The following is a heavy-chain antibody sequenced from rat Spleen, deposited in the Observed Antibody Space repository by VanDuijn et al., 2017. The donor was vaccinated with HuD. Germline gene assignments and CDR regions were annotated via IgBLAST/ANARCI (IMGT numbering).Heavy chain of an antibody. J-gene: IGHJ2*01. D-gene: IGHD2-5*01. CDR2: IWGNGNT. CDR1: GFSLTNYN. Sequence: QVQLMESGPGLVQPSETLSLPCTVSGFSLTNYNVHWVRQPPGKGLEGRGGIWGNGNTNYNSALKSRLSITRDISKRQVFLKMNSLQTEDTATYYCARANRDTYAHFDYWGQGVMVTVSS. V-gene: IGHV2-45*01. CDR3: ARANRDTYAHFDY.